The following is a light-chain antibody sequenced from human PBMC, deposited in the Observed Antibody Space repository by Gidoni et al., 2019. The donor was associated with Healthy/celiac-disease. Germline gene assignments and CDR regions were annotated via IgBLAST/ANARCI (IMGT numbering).Light chain of an antibody. CDR1: SSNIGSNT. CDR2: SNN. J-gene: IGLJ2*01. V-gene: IGLV1-44*01. Sequence: QSVLPQPPSASGTPGQRVTISCSGSSSNIGSNTVNWYQQLPGTAPKLLIYSNNPRPSGVPDRFSGSKSGTSASLAISGLQSEDEADYYCAAWDDSRNGFVVFGGGTKLTVL. CDR3: AAWDDSRNGFVV.